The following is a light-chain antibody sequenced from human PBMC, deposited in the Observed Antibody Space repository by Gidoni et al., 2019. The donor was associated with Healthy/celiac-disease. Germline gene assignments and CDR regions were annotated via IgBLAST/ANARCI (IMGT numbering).Light chain of an antibody. J-gene: IGKJ2*01. CDR1: QDISNY. CDR3: QQYDNLPGTL. V-gene: IGKV1-33*01. Sequence: DIQMTQSPSSLSASVGDRVTITCQASQDISNYLNWYQQKPVPSRFSGSGSGTDFTFTISSLQPEDIATYYCQQYDNLPGTLFGQGTKLEIK.